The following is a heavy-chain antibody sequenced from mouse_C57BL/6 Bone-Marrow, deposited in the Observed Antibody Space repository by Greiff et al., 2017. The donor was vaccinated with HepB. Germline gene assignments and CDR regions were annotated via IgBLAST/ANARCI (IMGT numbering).Heavy chain of an antibody. CDR3: AAVVARDYWYFDG. CDR2: INPGSGGT. Sequence: QVQLQQSGAELVRPGTSVKVSCKASGYAFTNYLIEWVKQRPGQGLEWIGVINPGSGGTNYNEKFKGKATLTADKSSSTAYMQLSSLTSEDSAVYFWAAVVARDYWYFDGWGTGATGTVSS. D-gene: IGHD1-1*01. CDR1: GYAFTNYL. J-gene: IGHJ1*03. V-gene: IGHV1-54*01.